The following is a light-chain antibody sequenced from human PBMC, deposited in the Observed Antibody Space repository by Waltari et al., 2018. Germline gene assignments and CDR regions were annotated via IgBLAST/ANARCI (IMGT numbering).Light chain of an antibody. Sequence: QSALTQPRAVSGSPGQSVTISCTGTDSDFGDYPYVSWYQQRPGKVPTLILYYVSQRPSGVPDRFSGSKSGNTASLTISGLQPEDEADYYCCSYIGRFGTGTKVSVL. CDR1: DSDFGDYPY. V-gene: IGLV2-11*01. CDR3: CSYIGR. J-gene: IGLJ1*01. CDR2: YVS.